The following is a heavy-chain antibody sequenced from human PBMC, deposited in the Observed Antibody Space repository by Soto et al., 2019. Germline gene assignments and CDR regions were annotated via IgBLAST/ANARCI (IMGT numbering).Heavy chain of an antibody. J-gene: IGHJ3*02. CDR2: IYYSGST. Sequence: SETLSLTCTVSGGSISSGGYYWSWIRQHPGKGLEWIGYIYYSGSTYYISSLKSRVTISVDTSKNHFSLKLSSVTAADTAVYYCARVHYYDSSGYFNGAFDIWGQGTMVTVSS. CDR3: ARVHYYDSSGYFNGAFDI. CDR1: GGSISSGGYY. V-gene: IGHV4-31*03. D-gene: IGHD3-22*01.